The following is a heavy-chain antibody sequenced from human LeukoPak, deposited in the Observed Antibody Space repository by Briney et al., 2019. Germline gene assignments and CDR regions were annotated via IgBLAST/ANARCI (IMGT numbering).Heavy chain of an antibody. Sequence: ASVKVSCKASGYTFTSYGISWVRQAPGQVLEWMGWISAYNGNTNYAQKLQGRVTMTTDTSTSTAYMELRSLRSDDTAVYYCARDSITISTPSENWFDPWGQGTLVTVSS. V-gene: IGHV1-18*01. D-gene: IGHD3-3*01. CDR3: ARDSITISTPSENWFDP. J-gene: IGHJ5*02. CDR2: ISAYNGNT. CDR1: GYTFTSYG.